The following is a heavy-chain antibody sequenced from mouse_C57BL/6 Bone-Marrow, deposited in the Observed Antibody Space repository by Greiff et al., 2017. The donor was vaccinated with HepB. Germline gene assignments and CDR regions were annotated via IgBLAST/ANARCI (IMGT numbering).Heavy chain of an antibody. Sequence: VQGVESGPELVKPGASVKLSCKASGYTFTSYDINWVKQRPGQGLEWIGWIYPRDGSTKYNEKFKGKATLTVDTSSSTAYMELHSLTSEDSAVYFCARSLITTVVASEAWFAYWGQGTLVTVSA. J-gene: IGHJ3*01. D-gene: IGHD1-1*01. CDR2: IYPRDGST. CDR1: GYTFTSYD. CDR3: ARSLITTVVASEAWFAY. V-gene: IGHV1-85*01.